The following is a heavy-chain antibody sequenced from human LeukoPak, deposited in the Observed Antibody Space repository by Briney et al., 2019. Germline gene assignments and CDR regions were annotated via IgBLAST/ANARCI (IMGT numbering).Heavy chain of an antibody. CDR2: LNPNNGGT. J-gene: IGHJ4*02. Sequence: ASVKVSCKASGYTFSGYFMHWVRQASGQGLEWLGWLNPNNGGTNYAQRFQGRVTMTRDTSISTAYMELSRLTSDDTAVYFCARGAEYGSFAYWGQGTLVTVSS. CDR3: ARGAEYGSFAY. V-gene: IGHV1-2*02. D-gene: IGHD2-2*01. CDR1: GYTFSGYF.